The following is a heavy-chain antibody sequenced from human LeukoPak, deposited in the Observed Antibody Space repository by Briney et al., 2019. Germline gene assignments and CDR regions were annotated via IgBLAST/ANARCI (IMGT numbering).Heavy chain of an antibody. D-gene: IGHD1-1*01. V-gene: IGHV3-23*01. CDR2: ISGSSGST. Sequence: GGSLRLSCAASGFTFSSYAVSWVRQAPGKGLEWVSAISGSSGSTYYADSVKGRFTISRDNSKNTLYLQMNSLRAEDTAVYYCAKDQTAPGMYYFDYWGQGTLVTVSS. CDR3: AKDQTAPGMYYFDY. J-gene: IGHJ4*02. CDR1: GFTFSSYA.